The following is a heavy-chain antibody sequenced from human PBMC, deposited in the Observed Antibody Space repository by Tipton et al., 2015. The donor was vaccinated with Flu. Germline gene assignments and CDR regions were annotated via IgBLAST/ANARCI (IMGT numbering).Heavy chain of an antibody. J-gene: IGHJ4*02. Sequence: TLSRTCTVFGGSISSSSYYWGWIRKPPGKGLEWMGSIYYSGSTYYNPHLKSRVTISVDTSKNQFSLKLSSVTAADTAVYYCARDQGGYWGQGTLVTVSS. CDR3: ARDQGGY. V-gene: IGHV4-39*07. D-gene: IGHD3-16*01. CDR1: GGSISSSSYY. CDR2: IYYSGST.